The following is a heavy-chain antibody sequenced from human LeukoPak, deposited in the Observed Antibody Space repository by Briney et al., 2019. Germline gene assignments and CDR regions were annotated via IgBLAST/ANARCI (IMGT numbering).Heavy chain of an antibody. J-gene: IGHJ4*02. CDR1: GFTFSNAW. V-gene: IGHV3-73*01. CDR3: TLRFPNFDY. Sequence: GGSLRLSCAASGFTFSNAWMSWVRQAPGKGLEWVGRIRSKANSYATAYAASVKGRFTISRDDSKNTAYLQMNSLKTEDTAVYYCTLRFPNFDYWGQGTLVTVSS. CDR2: IRSKANSYAT.